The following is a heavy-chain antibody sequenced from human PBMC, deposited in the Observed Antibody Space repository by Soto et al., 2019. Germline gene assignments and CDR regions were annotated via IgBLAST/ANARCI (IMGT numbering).Heavy chain of an antibody. J-gene: IGHJ4*02. Sequence: QVQLVQSGGGVVQPGRSLRLSCAASGFTFSDYGMHWFRQTPGKGLQWVAVIWYDGSEKYYADSVKGRFTISRDNPKKTLYLQMNSLRAEDTASYYFASEYMKSSGRDYWGQGTLVSVFS. D-gene: IGHD6-6*01. CDR1: GFTFSDYG. CDR2: IWYDGSEK. V-gene: IGHV3-33*01. CDR3: ASEYMKSSGRDY.